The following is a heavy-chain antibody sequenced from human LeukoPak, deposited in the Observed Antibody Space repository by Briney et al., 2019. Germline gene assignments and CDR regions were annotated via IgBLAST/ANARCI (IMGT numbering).Heavy chain of an antibody. CDR3: ARDSERSSSFAFDI. V-gene: IGHV3-7*01. J-gene: IGHJ3*02. Sequence: GGSLRLSCTASGFTFSSHWMSWVRQAPGKGREWVANINLDGSEKYYVDSLMGRFAVSRDNAKNSLYLQINSLRAEDTAVYFCARDSERSSSFAFDIWGQGTMVTVSS. CDR1: GFTFSSHW. D-gene: IGHD2-2*01. CDR2: INLDGSEK.